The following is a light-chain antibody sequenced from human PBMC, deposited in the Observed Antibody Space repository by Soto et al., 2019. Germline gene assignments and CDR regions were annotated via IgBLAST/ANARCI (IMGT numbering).Light chain of an antibody. J-gene: IGLJ3*02. V-gene: IGLV1-40*01. CDR2: GNS. CDR1: SSNIGAGYD. Sequence: QSVLTQPPSVSGAPGQRVTISCTGSSSNIGAGYDVHWYQQLPRTAPKLLIYGNSNRPSGVPDRFSGSKSGTSASRAITGLKDEDEADYYCQSYESSMSGGVFGGGTKLNV. CDR3: QSYESSMSGGV.